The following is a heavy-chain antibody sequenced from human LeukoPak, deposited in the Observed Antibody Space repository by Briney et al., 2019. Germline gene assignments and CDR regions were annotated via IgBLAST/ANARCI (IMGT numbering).Heavy chain of an antibody. J-gene: IGHJ4*02. D-gene: IGHD4-23*01. V-gene: IGHV3-23*01. Sequence: PGGSLRLSCAASGFTVSSNYMSWVRQAPGKGLEWVSAISGSGGSTYYADSVKGRFTISRDNSKNTLYLQMNSLRAEDTAVYYCATDTVVKDYWGQGTLVTVSS. CDR2: ISGSGGST. CDR3: ATDTVVKDY. CDR1: GFTVSSNY.